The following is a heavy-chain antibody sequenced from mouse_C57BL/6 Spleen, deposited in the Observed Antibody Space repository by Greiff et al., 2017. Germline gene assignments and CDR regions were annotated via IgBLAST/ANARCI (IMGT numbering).Heavy chain of an antibody. D-gene: IGHD1-1*01. CDR2: IHPSDSDT. J-gene: IGHJ3*01. CDR1: GYTFTSYW. CDR3: AIERGSSYVWFAY. Sequence: QVQLQQPGAELVKPGASVKVSCKASGYTFTSYWMHWVKQRPGQGLEWIGRIHPSDSDTNYNQKFKGKATLTVDKSNSTAYMQLSRLTSEDSAFYYYAIERGSSYVWFAYWGQGTLVTVSA. V-gene: IGHV1-74*01.